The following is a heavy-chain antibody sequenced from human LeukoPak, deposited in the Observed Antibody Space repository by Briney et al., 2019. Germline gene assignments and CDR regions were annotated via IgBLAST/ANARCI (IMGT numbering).Heavy chain of an antibody. Sequence: HSGGSLRLSCAASGFTFSSYAMGWVRQAPGKGLQWVANIKTDGSEKYYVDSVKGRFTISRDNAKNSLYLQMNSLRAEDTAVYYCATYSSLNRREFQYWGQGTLLTVSS. CDR2: IKTDGSEK. D-gene: IGHD3-22*01. CDR1: GFTFSSYA. CDR3: ATYSSLNRREFQY. J-gene: IGHJ1*01. V-gene: IGHV3-7*01.